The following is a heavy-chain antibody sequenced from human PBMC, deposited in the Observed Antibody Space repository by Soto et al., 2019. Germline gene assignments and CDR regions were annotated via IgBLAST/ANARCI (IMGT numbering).Heavy chain of an antibody. V-gene: IGHV5-51*01. J-gene: IGHJ6*02. CDR3: ARLRFSGAPSGMDV. Sequence: GESLKISCKVSGYSFTSYWIGWVRQMPEKGLEWMGIIFGSDSDTRYSPSFEGQVTISADMSTSTAYLQLSSLKASDTAIYYCARLRFSGAPSGMDVWGQGTTVTVSS. D-gene: IGHD3-10*01. CDR1: GYSFTSYW. CDR2: IFGSDSDT.